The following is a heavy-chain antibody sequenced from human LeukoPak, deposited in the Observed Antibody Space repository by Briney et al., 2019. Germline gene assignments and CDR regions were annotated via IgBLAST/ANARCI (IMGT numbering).Heavy chain of an antibody. Sequence: SQTLSLTCTVSGGSISSGGCYWSWIRQHPGKGLEWIGYIYYSGSTYYNPSLKSRVTISVDTSKNQFSLKLSSVTAADTAVYYCARDSYYYDSSGSSNWFDPWGQGTLVTVSS. V-gene: IGHV4-31*03. CDR1: GGSISSGGCY. CDR2: IYYSGST. CDR3: ARDSYYYDSSGSSNWFDP. D-gene: IGHD3-22*01. J-gene: IGHJ5*01.